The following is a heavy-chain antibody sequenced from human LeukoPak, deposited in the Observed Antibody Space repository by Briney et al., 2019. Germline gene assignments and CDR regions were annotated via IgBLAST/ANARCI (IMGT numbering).Heavy chain of an antibody. CDR3: ARDHASITGTFNWFDP. CDR2: IIPILGIA. V-gene: IGHV1-69*04. Sequence: SVKVSCKASGGTFSSYAISWVRQAPGQGLEWMGRIIPILGIANYAQKFQGRVTITADKSTSTAYMELSSLRSEDTAVYYCARDHASITGTFNWFDPWGQGTLVTGSS. J-gene: IGHJ5*02. CDR1: GGTFSSYA. D-gene: IGHD1-20*01.